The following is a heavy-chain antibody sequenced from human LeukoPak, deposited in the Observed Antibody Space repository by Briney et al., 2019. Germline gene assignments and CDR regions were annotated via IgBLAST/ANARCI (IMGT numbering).Heavy chain of an antibody. J-gene: IGHJ4*02. D-gene: IGHD3-22*01. CDR1: GYTFTSYY. V-gene: IGHV1-46*01. CDR2: INPSSGST. CDR3: ARSNNYYESSGYYAKSRRDFDY. Sequence: ASVKLSCKSSGYTFTSYYMHWVRQAPGQGLEWMGIINPSSGSTSYAQKFQGRVTMTRATSTSTVYMELSSLRSEDTAVYYCARSNNYYESSGYYAKSRRDFDYWGQGTLVTVSS.